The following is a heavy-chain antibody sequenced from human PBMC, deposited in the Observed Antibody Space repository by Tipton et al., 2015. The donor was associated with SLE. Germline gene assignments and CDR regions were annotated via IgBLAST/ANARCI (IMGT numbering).Heavy chain of an antibody. D-gene: IGHD2-2*03. CDR3: ARDGLNWFDP. J-gene: IGHJ5*02. Sequence: LRLSCTVSGGSISSGGYYWSWIRQHPGKGLEWSGYIYYSGSTYYNPSLKSRVTISVDTSKNQFSLKLSSVTAADTAVYYCARDGLNWFDPWGQGTLVTVSS. CDR1: GGSISSGGYY. V-gene: IGHV4-31*02. CDR2: IYYSGST.